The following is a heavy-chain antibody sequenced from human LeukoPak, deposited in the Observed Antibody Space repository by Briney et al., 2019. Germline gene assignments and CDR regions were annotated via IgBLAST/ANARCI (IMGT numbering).Heavy chain of an antibody. Sequence: GGALRLSCAASGFTFNTYSMSWVRQAPGKGLEWVSIISRASESIFYADSVKGRFTISRDNAKNSLYLQMNGLRAEDTAVYYCARGATDVTRWFDPWGQGTRVTVSS. J-gene: IGHJ5*02. CDR2: ISRASESI. V-gene: IGHV3-21*01. D-gene: IGHD1-1*01. CDR1: GFTFNTYS. CDR3: ARGATDVTRWFDP.